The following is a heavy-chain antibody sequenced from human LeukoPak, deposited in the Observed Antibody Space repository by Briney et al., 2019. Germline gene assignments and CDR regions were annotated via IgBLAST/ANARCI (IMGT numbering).Heavy chain of an antibody. V-gene: IGHV4-34*12. Sequence: SETLSLTCALYGGSFSDYSWTWIRQPPGEGREGIGEIIHRGCTNHNRSRMSRVIMSEATSKNQIALKVSPVTAPDTAVYYCARVGYRFSIHDWSRPDLGAYPTKYSYYMDVWGKGSTVTVSS. D-gene: IGHD5-18*01. J-gene: IGHJ6*03. CDR3: ARVGYRFSIHDWSRPDLGAYPTKYSYYMDV. CDR2: IIHRGCT. CDR1: GGSFSDYS.